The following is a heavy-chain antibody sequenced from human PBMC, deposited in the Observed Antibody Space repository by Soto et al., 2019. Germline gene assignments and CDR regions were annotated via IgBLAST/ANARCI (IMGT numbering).Heavy chain of an antibody. J-gene: IGHJ4*02. CDR1: GFTFIKYG. CDR3: AKAGDRTYCSGGSCSFFDF. V-gene: IGHV3-33*06. Sequence: SLRLSCAASGFTFIKYGIHWVRQAPGKGLEWVAVIWHAGSAKYYAASVKGRFTISRDNSNNTVYLQMNSLRVEDTAVYYCAKAGDRTYCSGGSCSFFDFWGQGALVTVSS. CDR2: IWHAGSAK. D-gene: IGHD2-15*01.